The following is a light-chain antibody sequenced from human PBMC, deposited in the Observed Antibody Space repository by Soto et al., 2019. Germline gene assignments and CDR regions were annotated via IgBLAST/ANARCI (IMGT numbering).Light chain of an antibody. J-gene: IGLJ2*01. V-gene: IGLV2-8*01. CDR2: EVT. CDR1: SSDVGGYKY. Sequence: QSVLTQPPSASGSPGQSVTISCTGTSSDVGGYKYVSWYQHHPGKAPKVVIYEVTKRPSGVPDCFSGSQSGNTASLTVSGLQAEDEADYYCSSYGGTNNVVFGGGTKLTVL. CDR3: SSYGGTNNVV.